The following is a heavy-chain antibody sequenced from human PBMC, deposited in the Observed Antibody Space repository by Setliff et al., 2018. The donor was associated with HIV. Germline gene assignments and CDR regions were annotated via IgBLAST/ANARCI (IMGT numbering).Heavy chain of an antibody. V-gene: IGHV4-59*01. J-gene: IGHJ4*02. D-gene: IGHD6-19*01. CDR3: ARVGTGIAVAALDY. CDR2: IYHSGTS. CDR1: GGSISSYY. Sequence: PSETLSLTCTVSGGSISSYYWSWIRQPPGKGLEWMGYIYHSGTSNYNPSLKSRVTISVDTSKNQFSLKLSSVTAADTAVYYCARVGTGIAVAALDYWGQGTLVTVSS.